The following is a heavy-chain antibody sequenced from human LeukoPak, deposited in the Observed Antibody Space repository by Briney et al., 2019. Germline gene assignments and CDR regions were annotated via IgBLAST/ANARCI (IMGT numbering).Heavy chain of an antibody. D-gene: IGHD3-10*01. Sequence: PGGSLRLSCAASGFTFSSYAMHWVRQAPGKGLEWVAVISYDGSNKYYADSVKGRFTISRDNSKNTLYLQMNSLRAEDTAVYYCAKDMTPMVRGVAWPEFDPWGQGTLVTVSS. CDR3: AKDMTPMVRGVAWPEFDP. V-gene: IGHV3-30-3*01. CDR2: ISYDGSNK. J-gene: IGHJ5*02. CDR1: GFTFSSYA.